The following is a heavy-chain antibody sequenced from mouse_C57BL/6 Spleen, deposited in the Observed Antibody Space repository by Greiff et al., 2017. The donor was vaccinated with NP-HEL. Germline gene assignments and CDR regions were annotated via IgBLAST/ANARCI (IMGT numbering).Heavy chain of an antibody. CDR1: GFTFSDYY. J-gene: IGHJ4*01. CDR2: ISNGGGST. D-gene: IGHD2-2*01. Sequence: EVKLMESGGGLVQPGGSLKLSCAASGFTFSDYYMYWVRQTPEKRLEWVAYISNGGGSTYYPDTVKGRFTISRDNAKNTLYLQMSRLKSEDTAMYYCARQGVTYAKDYWGQGTSVTVSS. CDR3: ARQGVTYAKDY. V-gene: IGHV5-12*01.